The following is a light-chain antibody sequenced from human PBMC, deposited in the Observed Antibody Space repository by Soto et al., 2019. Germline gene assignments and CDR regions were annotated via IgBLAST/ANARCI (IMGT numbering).Light chain of an antibody. CDR2: TVS. Sequence: DIQMTQSPSSVSASVGDRVTITCRASQGISSLFAWYQQKPGKAPNLLIHTVSSLQSGVPSRFIGSGSATDFTHTISSLQPEDFATYYCQQANSFPLTFGGGTKVEIK. CDR1: QGISSL. V-gene: IGKV1-12*01. J-gene: IGKJ4*01. CDR3: QQANSFPLT.